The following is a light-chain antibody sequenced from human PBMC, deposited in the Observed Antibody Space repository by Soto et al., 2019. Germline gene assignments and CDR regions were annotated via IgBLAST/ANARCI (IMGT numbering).Light chain of an antibody. V-gene: IGLV2-14*01. CDR3: SSYTSSSTLLYV. CDR2: EVT. Sequence: QSALTQPASVSLSPGQSITISCTGTSSDVGGYDYVSWYQQHPGKAPKLMIYEVTNRPSGVSNRFSGSKSGNTASLTISGLQAEDEADYFCSSYTSSSTLLYVFGTGTKV. CDR1: SSDVGGYDY. J-gene: IGLJ1*01.